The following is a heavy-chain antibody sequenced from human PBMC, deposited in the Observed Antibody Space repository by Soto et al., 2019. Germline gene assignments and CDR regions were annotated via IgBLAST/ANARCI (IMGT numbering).Heavy chain of an antibody. D-gene: IGHD2-15*01. CDR2: ISYDGSNS. CDR1: ASTFSNYI. Sequence: ESGGGVVQPGGSLRLSCAASASTFSNYIMHWVRQAPGKGLEWVAFISYDGSNSNYADFVEGRFTISRDNPKNMLYLQLSSLRPDDTAVYYCAGGDNYYALGVWGQGTTVTVSS. CDR3: AGGDNYYALGV. J-gene: IGHJ6*02. V-gene: IGHV3-30*04.